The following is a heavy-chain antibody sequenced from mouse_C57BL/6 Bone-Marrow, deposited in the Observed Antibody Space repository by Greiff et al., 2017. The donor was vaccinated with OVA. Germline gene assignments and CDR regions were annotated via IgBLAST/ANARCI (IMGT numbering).Heavy chain of an antibody. Sequence: VQLKESGGGLVKPGGSLKLSCAASGFTFSDYGMHWVRQAPEKGLEWVAYISSGSSTIYYADTVKGRFTISRDNAKNTLFLQMNSLRSDDTAMYYCARRTGTNWYFDVWGTGTTVTVSS. J-gene: IGHJ1*03. CDR1: GFTFSDYG. CDR2: ISSGSSTI. V-gene: IGHV5-17*01. D-gene: IGHD4-1*01. CDR3: ARRTGTNWYFDV.